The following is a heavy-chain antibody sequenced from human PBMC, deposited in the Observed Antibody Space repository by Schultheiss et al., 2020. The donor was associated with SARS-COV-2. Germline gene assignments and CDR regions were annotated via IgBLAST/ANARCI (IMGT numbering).Heavy chain of an antibody. V-gene: IGHV3-15*01. CDR3: AKDLRVAGYPVLGSGYY. D-gene: IGHD3-16*01. CDR2: IKSKTDGGTT. CDR1: GFTFSNAW. Sequence: GGSLRLSCAASGFTFSNAWMSWVRQAPGKGLEWVGRIKSKTDGGTTDYAAPVKGRFTISRDDSKNTLYLQMNSLKTEDTAVYYCAKDLRVAGYPVLGSGYYWGQGTLVTVSS. J-gene: IGHJ4*02.